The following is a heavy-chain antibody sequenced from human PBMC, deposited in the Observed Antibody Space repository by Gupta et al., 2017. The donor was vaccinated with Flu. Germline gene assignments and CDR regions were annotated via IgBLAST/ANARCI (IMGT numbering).Heavy chain of an antibody. CDR1: GFNFNPYA. D-gene: IGHD4-17*01. V-gene: IGHV3-33*01. J-gene: IGHJ5*02. Sequence: QVQLVESGGGVVQPGRSLRLSCAASGFNFNPYAMLWVRQAPGKGLEWVAVIWYDGSNKYYADSVKGRFTISRDNSKDTLCLEMNNLRVDDTAVYYCARGYINIAVPTGLPVDRWGQGTLVTVSS. CDR2: IWYDGSNK. CDR3: ARGYINIAVPTGLPVDR.